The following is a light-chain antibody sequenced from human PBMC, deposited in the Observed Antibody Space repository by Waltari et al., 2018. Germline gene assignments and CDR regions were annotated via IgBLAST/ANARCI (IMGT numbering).Light chain of an antibody. V-gene: IGLV2-11*01. CDR3: CSYAGVHTFWL. CDR2: DVN. J-gene: IGLJ3*02. Sequence: QSALTQPPSVSGSPKQSVTISCTGSTSDVGGYNSVSWYQQHPGKAPKLIIFDVNQRPSGVPDRFSGSKSGNTASLTISGLRPEDEADYHCCSYAGVHTFWLFGGGT. CDR1: TSDVGGYNS.